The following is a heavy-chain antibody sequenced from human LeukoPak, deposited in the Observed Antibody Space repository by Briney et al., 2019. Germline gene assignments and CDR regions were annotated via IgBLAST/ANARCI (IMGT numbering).Heavy chain of an antibody. D-gene: IGHD1-26*01. J-gene: IGHJ6*02. CDR2: IYYSGST. Sequence: SETLSLTCTVSGGSISSSSYYWGWIRQPPGKGLEWIGSIYYSGSTYYNPSLKSRVTISVDTSKNQFSLKLSSVTAADTAVYYCARANSGSYGYYYYGMDVWVQGTMVTVSS. CDR3: ARANSGSYGYYYYGMDV. CDR1: GGSISSSSYY. V-gene: IGHV4-39*01.